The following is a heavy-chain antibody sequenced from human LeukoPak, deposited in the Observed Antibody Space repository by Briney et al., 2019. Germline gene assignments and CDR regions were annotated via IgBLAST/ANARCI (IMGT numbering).Heavy chain of an antibody. V-gene: IGHV4-39*01. J-gene: IGHJ4*02. CDR1: GGSISSSSYY. CDR3: ASHSLGYCSGGSCYQVY. CDR2: IYYSGST. Sequence: KPSETLSLTCTVSGGSISSSSYYWGWIRQPPGKGLEWIGSIYYSGSTYYNPSLKSRVTISVDTSKNQFSLKLSSVTAADTAVYYYASHSLGYCSGGSCYQVYWGQGTLVTVSS. D-gene: IGHD2-15*01.